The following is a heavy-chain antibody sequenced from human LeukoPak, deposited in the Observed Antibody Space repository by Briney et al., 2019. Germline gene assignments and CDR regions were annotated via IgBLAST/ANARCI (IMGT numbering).Heavy chain of an antibody. D-gene: IGHD3-10*01. CDR3: ARYRFGELLKYFDY. Sequence: SETLSLTCTVSGYSISSGYYWGWIRQPPGKGLEWIGSIYHSGSTYYNPSLKSRVTISVDTFKNQFSLKLSSVTAADTAVYYCARYRFGELLKYFDYWGQGTLVTVSS. V-gene: IGHV4-38-2*02. CDR1: GYSISSGYY. J-gene: IGHJ4*02. CDR2: IYHSGST.